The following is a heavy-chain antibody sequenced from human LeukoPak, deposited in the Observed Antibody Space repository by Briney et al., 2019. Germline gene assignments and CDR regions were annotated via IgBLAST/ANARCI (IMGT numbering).Heavy chain of an antibody. D-gene: IGHD3-10*01. CDR2: IIPILGIA. CDR1: GGTFSSYA. CDR3: ARAYGSGSYSQNYYYYGMDV. J-gene: IGHJ6*02. V-gene: IGHV1-69*04. Sequence: SVKVSCKASGGTFSSYAISWVRLAPGQGLEWMGRIIPILGIANYAQKFQGRVTITADKSTSTAYMELSSLRSEDTAVYYCARAYGSGSYSQNYYYYGMDVWGQGTTVTVSS.